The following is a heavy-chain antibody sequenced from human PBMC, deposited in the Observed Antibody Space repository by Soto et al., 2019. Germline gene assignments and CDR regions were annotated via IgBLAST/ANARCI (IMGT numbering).Heavy chain of an antibody. CDR1: GFTFSSYA. Sequence: GGSLRLSCSASGFTFSSYAMHWVRQAPGKGLEYVSAISSNGGSTYYADSVKGRFTISRDNSKNTLYLQMSSLRAGDTAVYYCVRGIVVVVAAHYDYWGQGTLVTVSS. J-gene: IGHJ4*02. V-gene: IGHV3-64D*06. CDR3: VRGIVVVVAAHYDY. CDR2: ISSNGGST. D-gene: IGHD2-15*01.